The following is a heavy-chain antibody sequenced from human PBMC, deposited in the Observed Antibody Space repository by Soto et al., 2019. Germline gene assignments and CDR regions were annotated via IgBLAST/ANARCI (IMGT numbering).Heavy chain of an antibody. V-gene: IGHV4-4*02. CDR1: SDSIAGENW. CDR2: VFHTGGT. Sequence: QVQLQESGPGLVKPSETLSLTCTVSSDSIAGENWWSWVRQPPGLGLEWIGEVFHTGGTNYNPSLQSRVTMEVDKSKNQFSLKLISATTADTAVYYCARVFSSGSGWMYYFDFWGQGTLVSVSS. D-gene: IGHD6-19*01. J-gene: IGHJ4*02. CDR3: ARVFSSGSGWMYYFDF.